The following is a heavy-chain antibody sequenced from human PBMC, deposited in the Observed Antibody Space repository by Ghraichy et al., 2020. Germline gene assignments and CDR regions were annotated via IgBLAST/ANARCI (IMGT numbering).Heavy chain of an antibody. D-gene: IGHD1-7*01. CDR1: GFSFSTYD. V-gene: IGHV3-23*01. Sequence: GGSLRLSCAASGFSFSTYDMSWVRQAPGKGLEWVSSISGSGGSTHYADSVKGRFTISRDNSKNTLYLQMNSLRAEDTAVYYCAKERPGTTAFDYWGQGTLVTVSS. CDR3: AKERPGTTAFDY. J-gene: IGHJ4*02. CDR2: ISGSGGST.